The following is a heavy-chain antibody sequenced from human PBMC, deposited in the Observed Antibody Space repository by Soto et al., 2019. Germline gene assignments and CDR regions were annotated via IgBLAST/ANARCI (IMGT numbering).Heavy chain of an antibody. Sequence: QVQLVQSGAEVKKPGASVKVSCKASGYTFTSYAMHWVRQAPGQRLEWMGWINAGNGNTKYSQKFQGRVTITRDTSGSTAARGRGRLRSEDRAGYSCARGGPPSWSFVLWGRGTLVTVSS. J-gene: IGHJ2*01. V-gene: IGHV1-3*01. CDR2: INAGNGNT. D-gene: IGHD1-26*01. CDR1: GYTFTSYA. CDR3: ARGGPPSWSFVL.